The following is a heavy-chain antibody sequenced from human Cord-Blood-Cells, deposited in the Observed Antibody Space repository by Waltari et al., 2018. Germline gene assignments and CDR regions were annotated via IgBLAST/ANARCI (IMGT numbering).Heavy chain of an antibody. V-gene: IGHV5-51*01. CDR1: GYSFTSYW. J-gene: IGHJ5*02. D-gene: IGHD2-15*01. CDR3: ARPYCSGGSCYNWFDP. CDR2: IYPGDSDT. Sequence: EVQLVQSGAEVKKPGESLKISCKGSGYSFTSYWIGWVRQMLGKGLEWMGIIYPGDSDTRYSPSFQGQVTISADKSISTAYLQWSSLKASDTAMYYCARPYCSGGSCYNWFDPWGQGTLVTVSS.